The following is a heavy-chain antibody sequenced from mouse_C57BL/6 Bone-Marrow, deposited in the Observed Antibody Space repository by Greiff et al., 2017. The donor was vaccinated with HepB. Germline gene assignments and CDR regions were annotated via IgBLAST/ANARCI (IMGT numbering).Heavy chain of an antibody. CDR1: GYSITSGYY. J-gene: IGHJ3*01. CDR3: AEGSRFAY. CDR2: ISYDGSN. V-gene: IGHV3-6*01. Sequence: VQLKESGPGLVKPSQSLSLTCSVTGYSITSGYYWNWIRQFPGNKLEWMGYISYDGSNNYNPSLNNRISITRDTPKNQCFLKLNSVTTEDTATYYCAEGSRFAYWGQGTLVTVSA.